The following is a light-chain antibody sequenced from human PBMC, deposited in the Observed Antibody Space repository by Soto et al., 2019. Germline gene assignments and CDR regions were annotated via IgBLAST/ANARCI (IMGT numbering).Light chain of an antibody. J-gene: IGLJ1*01. Sequence: QSALTQPASVSGSPGQSITISCTGTSSDVGGYNYVSWYQQHPGKAPKLMIYEVSNRPSGVSSRFSGSKSGNTASLTISWLQAEDEADYYCSSYTSSSTYVFGAGTKLTVL. CDR1: SSDVGGYNY. CDR2: EVS. CDR3: SSYTSSSTYV. V-gene: IGLV2-14*01.